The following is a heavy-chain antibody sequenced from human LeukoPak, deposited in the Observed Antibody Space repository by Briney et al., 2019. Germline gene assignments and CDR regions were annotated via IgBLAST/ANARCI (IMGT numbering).Heavy chain of an antibody. V-gene: IGHV4-39*01. D-gene: IGHD6-19*01. CDR2: IYYTGST. CDR1: GGSISSSSYY. J-gene: IGHJ4*02. CDR3: ARHASVSGNWPRPLHY. Sequence: SETLSLTCTVSGGSISSSSYYWGWIRQPPGKGLAWIGNIYYTGSTYYNPSLKSRVTISVDTSKNQFSLELTSVTAADTAVYYCARHASVSGNWPRPLHYWGQGSLVTVSS.